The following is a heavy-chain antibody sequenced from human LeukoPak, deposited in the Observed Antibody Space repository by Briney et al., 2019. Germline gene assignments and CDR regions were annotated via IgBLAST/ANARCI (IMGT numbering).Heavy chain of an antibody. CDR2: IYPGESIYASENT. V-gene: IGHV4-4*07. J-gene: IGHJ3*02. CDR1: GVSISAYY. Sequence: SETLSLTCSVSGVSISAYYWSWIRQPAGKGLEWIGRIYPGESIYASENTNYNPSLKSRVTISVDTSKNQFSLKLSSVTAADTAVYYCASHLTDYGDYGVDAFDIWGQGTMVTVSS. CDR3: ASHLTDYGDYGVDAFDI. D-gene: IGHD4-17*01.